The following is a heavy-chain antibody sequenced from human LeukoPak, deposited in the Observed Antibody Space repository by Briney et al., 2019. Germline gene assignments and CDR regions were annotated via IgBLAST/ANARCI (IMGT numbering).Heavy chain of an antibody. V-gene: IGHV4-61*01. CDR1: GGSVSSGSYY. CDR3: ARDQGGYNPMDGMEYNWFDP. D-gene: IGHD5-24*01. J-gene: IGHJ5*02. CDR2: IYYSGST. Sequence: SETLSLTCTVSGGSVSSGSYYWSWIRQPPGKGLEWIGYIYYSGSTNYNPSLKSRVTISVDTSKNQFSLRLSSVTAADTAVYYSARDQGGYNPMDGMEYNWFDPWGQGTLVTVSS.